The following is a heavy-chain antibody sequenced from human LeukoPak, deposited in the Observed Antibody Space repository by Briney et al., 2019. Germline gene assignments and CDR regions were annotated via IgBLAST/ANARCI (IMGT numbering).Heavy chain of an antibody. CDR2: IYYSGST. J-gene: IGHJ5*01. CDR1: GGSISSYY. V-gene: IGHV4-59*01. Sequence: SEALSLTCTVSGGSISSYYWSWIRQPPGKGLEWIGYIYYSGSTNYNPSLKSRVTISVDTSKNQFSLKLSSVTAADTAVYYCARRSCSGGTCYESRGWFDSWGQGTLVTVSS. D-gene: IGHD2-15*01. CDR3: ARRSCSGGTCYESRGWFDS.